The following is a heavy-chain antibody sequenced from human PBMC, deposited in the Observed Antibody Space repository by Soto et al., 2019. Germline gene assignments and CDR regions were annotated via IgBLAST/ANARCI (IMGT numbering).Heavy chain of an antibody. CDR2: IYYSGST. CDR1: GGSISSSSYF. D-gene: IGHD2-8*01. J-gene: IGHJ4*02. V-gene: IGHV4-30-4*08. Sequence: PSETLSLTCTVSGGSISSSSYFWGWIRQPPGKGLEWIGYIYYSGSTYYNPSLKSRVTISVDTSKNQFSLKLSSVTAADTAVYYCARGRWDIVLMVYAYFDYWGQGTLVTVSS. CDR3: ARGRWDIVLMVYAYFDY.